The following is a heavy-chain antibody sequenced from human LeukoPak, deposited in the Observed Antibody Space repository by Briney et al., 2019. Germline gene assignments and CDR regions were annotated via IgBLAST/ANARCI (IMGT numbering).Heavy chain of an antibody. J-gene: IGHJ4*02. V-gene: IGHV3-23*05. D-gene: IGHD1-1*01. CDR3: ARSLKWNLVGFDY. Sequence: PGGSLRLSCAASGFAFSSYAINWVRQAPGKGRQWVSVINNSGTSTFYAGSVKGRFTISRDNSRNTLYLQMSSLRGEDTALYFCARSLKWNLVGFDYWGQGTLVTVSS. CDR1: GFAFSSYA. CDR2: INNSGTST.